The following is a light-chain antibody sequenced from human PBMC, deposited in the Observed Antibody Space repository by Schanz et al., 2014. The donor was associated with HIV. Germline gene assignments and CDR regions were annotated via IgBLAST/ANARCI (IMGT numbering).Light chain of an antibody. CDR1: QSVSSN. Sequence: EIVMTQSPATLSVSPGERATLSCRASQSVSSNLAWYQQKPGQAPRLLIFGASNRATGTPDRFSGSESGTDFTLTISRVEPEDYAVYYCQQYDRSPYTFGGGTKVEIK. V-gene: IGKV3-20*01. CDR3: QQYDRSPYT. J-gene: IGKJ4*01. CDR2: GAS.